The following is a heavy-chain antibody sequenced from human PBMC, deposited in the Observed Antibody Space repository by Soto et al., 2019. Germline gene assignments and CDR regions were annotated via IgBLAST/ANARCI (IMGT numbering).Heavy chain of an antibody. CDR1: GYTFIDYY. CDR2: ISPKSGGT. J-gene: IGHJ4*02. CDR3: ARPPGYISDWYYFDL. Sequence: QVQLVQSGAEVKKPGASVKVSCEASGYTFIDYYMHWVRQAPGQGFEGMGRISPKSGGTNYAQKFQGRVTMTWDMSLNTAYMELNSLMSEDTAVYYCARPPGYISDWYYFDLWGQGTLVTVSS. V-gene: IGHV1-2*02. D-gene: IGHD6-19*01.